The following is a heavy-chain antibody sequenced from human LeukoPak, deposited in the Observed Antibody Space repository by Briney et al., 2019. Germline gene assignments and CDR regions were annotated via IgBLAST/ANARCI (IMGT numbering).Heavy chain of an antibody. CDR2: IYYSGST. Sequence: SETLSLTCTVSGGSISSGDYYWGWIRQPPGKGLEWIGYIYYSGSTYYNPSLKSRVTISVDTSKNQFSLKLSSVTAADTAVYYCARDRGSRAFDPWGQGTLVTVSS. V-gene: IGHV4-30-4*01. CDR1: GGSISSGDYY. J-gene: IGHJ5*02. D-gene: IGHD6-13*01. CDR3: ARDRGSRAFDP.